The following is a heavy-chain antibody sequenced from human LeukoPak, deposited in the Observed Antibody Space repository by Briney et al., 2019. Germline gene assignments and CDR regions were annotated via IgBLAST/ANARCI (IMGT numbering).Heavy chain of an antibody. CDR3: ARDKVGACDY. J-gene: IGHJ4*02. Sequence: GGSLRLSCAASGFTFSSYPMHWVRQAPGKGLEYISAINSDGSSTYYANSVKGRFTISRDNSKNKLYLQVGSLRAEDMAVYYCARDKVGACDYWGQGTLVTVSS. CDR2: INSDGSST. D-gene: IGHD4-17*01. CDR1: GFTFSSYP. V-gene: IGHV3-64*01.